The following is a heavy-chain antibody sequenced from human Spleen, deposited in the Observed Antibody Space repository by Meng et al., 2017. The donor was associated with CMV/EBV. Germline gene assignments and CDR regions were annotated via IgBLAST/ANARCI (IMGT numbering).Heavy chain of an antibody. Sequence: LRVQGSGPGLVQPSETLSLTCTVVGGSISSSSYYWGWIRQPPGKGLEWIGSIYYSGSTYYNPSLKSRVTISVDTSKNQFSLKLSSVTAADTAVYYCARGGDGYNFWSLCYFDYWGQGTLVTVSS. CDR3: ARGGDGYNFWSLCYFDY. J-gene: IGHJ4*02. D-gene: IGHD5-24*01. V-gene: IGHV4-39*07. CDR2: IYYSGST. CDR1: GGSISSSSYY.